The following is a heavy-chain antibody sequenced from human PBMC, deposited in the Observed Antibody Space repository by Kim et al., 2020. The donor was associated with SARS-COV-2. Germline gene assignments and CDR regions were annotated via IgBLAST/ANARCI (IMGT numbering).Heavy chain of an antibody. CDR3: ARGGGLLIDY. Sequence: ASVKVSCKASGYTFTSYAIHWVRQAPGQSLEWMGWINADNGDTKYSQKFQGRVTITRDTSASTAYMELSSLRSEDTAVYNCARGGGLLIDYWGQGTLVTVCS. D-gene: IGHD3-10*01. V-gene: IGHV1-3*01. J-gene: IGHJ4*02. CDR2: INADNGDT. CDR1: GYTFTSYA.